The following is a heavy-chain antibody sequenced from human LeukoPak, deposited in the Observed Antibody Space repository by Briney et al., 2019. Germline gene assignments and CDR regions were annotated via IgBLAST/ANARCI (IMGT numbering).Heavy chain of an antibody. CDR3: AKGIWSGYRWYFDY. CDR1: GFTFSSYA. J-gene: IGHJ4*02. V-gene: IGHV3-23*01. D-gene: IGHD3-3*01. CDR2: ISASGGST. Sequence: GGSLRLSCAASGFTFSSYAMSWDRQAPGRGLKWVSAISASGGSTYYADSVKGRFTISRDNSKNTLYLQMNSLRAEDTAVYYCAKGIWSGYRWYFDYWGQGTLVTVSS.